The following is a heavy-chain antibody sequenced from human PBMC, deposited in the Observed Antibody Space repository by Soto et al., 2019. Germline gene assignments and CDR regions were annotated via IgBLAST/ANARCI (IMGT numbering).Heavy chain of an antibody. J-gene: IGHJ4*02. CDR2: IYYSGST. V-gene: IGHV4-31*11. D-gene: IGHD6-13*01. Sequence: TLSLTCAVYGGSCSGYYWSWIRRHPGKGLEWSGYIYYSGSTHYNPSLKSRVTISVHPSTNQVSLKLRSLTSPAAAVYYCLRDSGAKLSSSWGQRTLVTASS. CDR3: LRDSGAKLSSS. CDR1: GGSCSGYY.